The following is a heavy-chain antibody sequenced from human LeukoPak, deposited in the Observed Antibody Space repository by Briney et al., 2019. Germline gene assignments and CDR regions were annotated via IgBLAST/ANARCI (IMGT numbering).Heavy chain of an antibody. J-gene: IGHJ4*02. Sequence: PGGSLRLSCAASGFTFSTYWMAWVRQAPGKGLEWVANIKGDETAKHQADSVKGRFTISRDNAQNSVYLQMGSPRGDDTAVYYCARDVGGSLDYWGQGTLVTVSS. V-gene: IGHV3-7*01. D-gene: IGHD1-26*01. CDR3: ARDVGGSLDY. CDR1: GFTFSTYW. CDR2: IKGDETAK.